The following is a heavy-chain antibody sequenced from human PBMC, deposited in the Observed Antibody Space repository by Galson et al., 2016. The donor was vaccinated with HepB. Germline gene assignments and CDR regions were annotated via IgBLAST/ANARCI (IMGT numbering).Heavy chain of an antibody. Sequence: SVKVSCKASGGTFNEYNINWVRQAPGQGLEWMGGIIPVLHITNYAQKFQGRVTITADKSTNTVYMELRSLKSEDRAVYFCARDEGIVRPPAAVRSFGNWFDLWGLGTLVTVSS. CDR3: ARDEGIVRPPAAVRSFGNWFDL. CDR2: IIPVLHIT. D-gene: IGHD3-16*01. CDR1: GGTFNEYN. V-gene: IGHV1-69*10. J-gene: IGHJ5*02.